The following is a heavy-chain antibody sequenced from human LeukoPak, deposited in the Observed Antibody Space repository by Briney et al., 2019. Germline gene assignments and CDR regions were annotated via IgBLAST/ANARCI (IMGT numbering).Heavy chain of an antibody. CDR2: INHGGST. CDR1: GENFSIYF. V-gene: IGHV4-34*01. J-gene: IGHJ4*02. D-gene: IGHD2-21*01. CDR3: ARPGLAYCGADCYSTEGYYFDY. Sequence: PSETLSLTCAVYGENFSIYFYSWIRQPPGKGLEWIGEINHGGSTNYNPSLKSRVTISVDTSKNQFSLRLSSVTAADTAMYYCARPGLAYCGADCYSTEGYYFDYWSQGTLVTVSS.